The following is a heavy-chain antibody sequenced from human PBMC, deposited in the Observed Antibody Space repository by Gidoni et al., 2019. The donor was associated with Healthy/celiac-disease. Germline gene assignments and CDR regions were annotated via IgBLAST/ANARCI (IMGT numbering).Heavy chain of an antibody. CDR1: GYTLTDLS. V-gene: IGHV1-24*01. Sequence: QVQLVQSGAEVKKPGASVKVSCKVSGYTLTDLSMHWVRQAPGKGLEWMGGFDPEDGETIYAQKFQGRVTMTEDTSTDTAYMELSSLRSEDTAVYYCATVQGIAARPTLYYGMDVWGQGTTVTVSS. CDR2: FDPEDGET. J-gene: IGHJ6*02. CDR3: ATVQGIAARPTLYYGMDV. D-gene: IGHD6-6*01.